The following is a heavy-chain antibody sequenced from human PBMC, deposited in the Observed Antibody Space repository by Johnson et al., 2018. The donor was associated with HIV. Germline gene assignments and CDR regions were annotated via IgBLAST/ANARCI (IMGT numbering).Heavy chain of an antibody. CDR3: ARVEWELDAFDI. CDR1: GFTFSSYD. J-gene: IGHJ3*02. V-gene: IGHV3-13*01. Sequence: VQLVESGGGLVQPGGSLRLSCAASGFTFSSYDMHWVRQATGKGLEWVSAIGTAGDTYYPGSVKGRFTISRENAKNSLYLQMNSLRTEDTAVYYCARVEWELDAFDIWGQGTMVTVSS. CDR2: IGTAGDT. D-gene: IGHD1-26*01.